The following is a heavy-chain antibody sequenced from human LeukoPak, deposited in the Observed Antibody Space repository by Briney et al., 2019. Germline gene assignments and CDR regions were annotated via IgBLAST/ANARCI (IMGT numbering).Heavy chain of an antibody. J-gene: IGHJ4*02. Sequence: SETLSLTCAVSSYSISSGYYWGWIRQPPGKGLEGIGSIYHTGSAYYNPSLKSRVTVSVDTSKNQFSLKLSSVTAADTAVYYCARGHTVTWEFDYWGQGTLVTVSS. V-gene: IGHV4-38-2*01. CDR1: SYSISSGYY. CDR3: ARGHTVTWEFDY. CDR2: IYHTGSA. D-gene: IGHD4-17*01.